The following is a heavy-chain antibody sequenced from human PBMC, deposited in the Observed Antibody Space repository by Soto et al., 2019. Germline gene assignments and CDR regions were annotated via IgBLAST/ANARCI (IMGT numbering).Heavy chain of an antibody. V-gene: IGHV3-30-3*01. J-gene: IGHJ5*02. D-gene: IGHD5-12*01. CDR2: ISYDGSNR. Sequence: GGSLRLSCAASRFTFSSYTVHWVRQAPGKGLEWVAFISYDGSNRYYADSVKGRFTISRDNSKNTLYLQMNSLRAEDTAVYYCAREWDGDGYNSGWFDPWGQGTLVTVSS. CDR1: RFTFSSYT. CDR3: AREWDGDGYNSGWFDP.